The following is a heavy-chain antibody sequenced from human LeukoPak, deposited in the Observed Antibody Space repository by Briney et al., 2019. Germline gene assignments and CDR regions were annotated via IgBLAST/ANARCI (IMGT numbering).Heavy chain of an antibody. V-gene: IGHV3-23*01. Sequence: GGSLRLSCAASGFTFSTYAMAWVRRAPGKGLEWVSGISASGDTTYYGDSVKGRFIISKDNAKNSLYLQMNSLRAEDTAVYYCARDRSAYDILTGYPSDAFDIWGQGTMVTVSS. D-gene: IGHD3-9*01. CDR3: ARDRSAYDILTGYPSDAFDI. CDR1: GFTFSTYA. CDR2: ISASGDTT. J-gene: IGHJ3*02.